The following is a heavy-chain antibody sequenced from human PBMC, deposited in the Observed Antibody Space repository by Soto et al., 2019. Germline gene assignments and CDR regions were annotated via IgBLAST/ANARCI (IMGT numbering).Heavy chain of an antibody. J-gene: IGHJ2*01. CDR1: GGSVSTGTYY. CDR3: ARDQGLGAGYFDL. Sequence: SETLSLTCTASGGSVSTGTYYWSWIRQPAGKGLEWMGYIYRGSPNYNPSLESRLTISVDTSRTQFSLMLKSVTAADTAVYYCARDQGLGAGYFDLWGRGTLVTVSS. D-gene: IGHD7-27*01. V-gene: IGHV4-61*01. CDR2: IYRGSP.